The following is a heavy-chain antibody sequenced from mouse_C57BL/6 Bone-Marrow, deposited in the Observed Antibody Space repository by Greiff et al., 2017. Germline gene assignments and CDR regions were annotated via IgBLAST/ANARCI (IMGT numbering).Heavy chain of an antibody. J-gene: IGHJ2*01. D-gene: IGHD2-12*01. CDR2: IYPRSGNT. CDR3: SGGSYYIIGGFDY. CDR1: GYTFTSYG. V-gene: IGHV1-81*01. Sequence: QVQLQQSGAELARPGASVKLSCKASGYTFTSYGISWVKQRTGQGLEWIGEIYPRSGNTYYNEKFKGQSTLTADKSSNTAYMELRSLTSEDSAVYFCSGGSYYIIGGFDYWGQGTTLTVSS.